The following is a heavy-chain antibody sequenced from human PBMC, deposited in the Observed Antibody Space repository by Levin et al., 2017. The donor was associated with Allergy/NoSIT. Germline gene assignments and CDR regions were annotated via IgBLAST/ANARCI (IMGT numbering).Heavy chain of an antibody. CDR3: AREIGDPWSGYYQGQNLAAFDI. J-gene: IGHJ3*02. D-gene: IGHD3-3*01. CDR1: GFTFSSYA. Sequence: SCAASGFTFSSYAMHWVRQAPGKGLEWVAVISYDGSNKYYADSVKGRFTISRDNSKNTLYLQMNSLRAEDTAVYYCAREIGDPWSGYYQGQNLAAFDIWGQGTMVTVSS. CDR2: ISYDGSNK. V-gene: IGHV3-30-3*01.